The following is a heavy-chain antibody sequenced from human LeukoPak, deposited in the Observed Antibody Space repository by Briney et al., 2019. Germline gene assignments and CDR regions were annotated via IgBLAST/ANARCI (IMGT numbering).Heavy chain of an antibody. V-gene: IGHV3-30*18. CDR2: ISYDGSNK. CDR3: AKGLRDY. CDR1: GFTFSSYG. J-gene: IGHJ4*02. Sequence: PGGSLRLSCAASGFTFSSYGMHWVRQAPGKGLEWVAVISYDGSNKYYADSVKGRFTISRDNSKNTLYLQMNSLRAEDTAVYYCAKGLRDYWGQGTLVTVSS.